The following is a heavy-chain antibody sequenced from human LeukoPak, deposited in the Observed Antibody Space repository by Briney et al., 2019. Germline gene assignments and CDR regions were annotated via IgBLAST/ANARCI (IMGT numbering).Heavy chain of an antibody. J-gene: IGHJ4*02. CDR2: ISGSGGST. Sequence: GGSLSLSCAASGFTFSSYGMSWVRQAPGKGLEWVSAISGSGGSTYYADSVKGRFTISRDNSKNTLYLQMNSLRAEDTAVYYCAKSRDFMIVVVPLDYWGQGTLVTVSS. V-gene: IGHV3-23*01. D-gene: IGHD3-22*01. CDR1: GFTFSSYG. CDR3: AKSRDFMIVVVPLDY.